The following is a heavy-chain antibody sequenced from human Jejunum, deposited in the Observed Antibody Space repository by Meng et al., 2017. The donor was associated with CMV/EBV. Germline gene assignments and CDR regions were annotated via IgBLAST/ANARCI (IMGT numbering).Heavy chain of an antibody. V-gene: IGHV1-46*01. Sequence: EYTFTSFYIHWVRQAPGQGLEWMGIINPSGGSTNYAQKVQGRVTMTRDTSTSTVYMELSSLRSEDTAVYYCARRFCSSSSCSLDYWGQGTLVTVSS. CDR3: ARRFCSSSSCSLDY. CDR1: EYTFTSFY. J-gene: IGHJ4*02. D-gene: IGHD2-2*01. CDR2: INPSGGST.